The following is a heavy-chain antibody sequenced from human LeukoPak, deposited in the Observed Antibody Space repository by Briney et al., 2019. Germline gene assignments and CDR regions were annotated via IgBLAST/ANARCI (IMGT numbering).Heavy chain of an antibody. V-gene: IGHV3-21*01. Sequence: PGGSLRLSCAVSGFTFSSYSMNWVRQAPGKGLEWVSSISSSSSYIYYADSVKGRFTISRDNAKNSLYLQMNSLRAEDTAVYYCARVVVRGVIPDYYYYGMDVWGQGTTVTVSS. J-gene: IGHJ6*02. CDR2: ISSSSSYI. D-gene: IGHD3-10*01. CDR3: ARVVVRGVIPDYYYYGMDV. CDR1: GFTFSSYS.